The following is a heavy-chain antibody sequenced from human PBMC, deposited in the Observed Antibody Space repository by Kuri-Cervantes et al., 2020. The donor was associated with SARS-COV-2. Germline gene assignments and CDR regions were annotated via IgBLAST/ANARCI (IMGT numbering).Heavy chain of an antibody. V-gene: IGHV4-59*01. J-gene: IGHJ4*02. CDR1: GGSISSYY. CDR2: IYYSGST. CDR3: ARGRFNWNDGSYYFDY. Sequence: ESLKISCTVSGGSISSYYWSWIRQPPGKGLEWIGYIYYSGSTNYNPSLKSRVTISVDTSKNQFSLELSSVTAADTAVYYCARGRFNWNDGSYYFDYWGQGTLVTVSS. D-gene: IGHD1-1*01.